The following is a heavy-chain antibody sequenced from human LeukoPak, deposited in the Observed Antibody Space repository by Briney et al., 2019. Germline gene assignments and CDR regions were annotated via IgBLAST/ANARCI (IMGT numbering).Heavy chain of an antibody. V-gene: IGHV4-59*01. CDR1: GGSISSYY. CDR2: IYYSGST. D-gene: IGHD6-6*01. CDR3: ARLAARPNYYYCYMDV. Sequence: LSETLSHTCTVSGGSISSYYWSWIRQPPGKGLEWIGYIYYSGSTNYNPSLKSRVTISVDTSKNQFSLKLSSVTAADTAVYYCARLAARPNYYYCYMDVWGKGTTVTVSS. J-gene: IGHJ6*03.